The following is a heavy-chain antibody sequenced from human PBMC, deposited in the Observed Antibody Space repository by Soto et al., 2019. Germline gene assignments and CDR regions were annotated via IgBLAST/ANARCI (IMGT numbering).Heavy chain of an antibody. V-gene: IGHV3-33*01. CDR2: LWYDGSNK. CDR3: ARGYGWFDP. D-gene: IGHD6-13*01. Sequence: QVQLVESGGGVVQPGRSLRLSCAASGFTFSSYGMHWVRQAPGKGPEWVAVLWYDGSNKYYADSVKGRFTISRDNSKNTLYLQMNSLRAEDTAVYYCARGYGWFDPWGQGTLVTVSS. CDR1: GFTFSSYG. J-gene: IGHJ5*02.